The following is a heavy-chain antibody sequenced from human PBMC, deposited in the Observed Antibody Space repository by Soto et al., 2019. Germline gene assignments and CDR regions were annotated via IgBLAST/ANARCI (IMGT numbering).Heavy chain of an antibody. CDR3: TTTHGDWSTPRIDY. CDR1: GFTFSNAW. J-gene: IGHJ4*02. V-gene: IGHV3-15*01. CDR2: IKSKTDGGTT. Sequence: GGSLRLSCAASGFTFSNAWMSWVRQAPGKGLEWVGRIKSKTDGGTTDYAAPVKGRFTISRDDSKNTLYLQMNSLKTEDTAVYYCTTTHGDWSTPRIDYWGQGTLVTVSS. D-gene: IGHD4-17*01.